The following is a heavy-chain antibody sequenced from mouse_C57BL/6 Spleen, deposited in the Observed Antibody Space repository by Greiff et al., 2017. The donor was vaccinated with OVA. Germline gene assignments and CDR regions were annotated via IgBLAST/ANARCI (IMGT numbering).Heavy chain of an antibody. CDR1: GYTFTSYW. Sequence: QVQLKQPGAELVKPGASVKLSCKASGYTFTSYWMHWVKQRPGRGLEWIGRIDPNSGGTKYNEKFKSKATLTVDKPSSTAYMQLSSLTSEDSAVYYCASRGTGTDYYAMDYWGQGTSVTVSS. CDR3: ASRGTGTDYYAMDY. CDR2: IDPNSGGT. V-gene: IGHV1-72*01. D-gene: IGHD4-1*01. J-gene: IGHJ4*01.